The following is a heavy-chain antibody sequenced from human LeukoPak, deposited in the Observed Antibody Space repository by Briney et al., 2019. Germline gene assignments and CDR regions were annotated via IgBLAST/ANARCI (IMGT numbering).Heavy chain of an antibody. V-gene: IGHV3-30*02. Sequence: GGPLRLSCAASGFTFSSYGMHWVRQAPGKGLEWVAFIRYDGSNKYYADSVKGRFTISRDNSKNTLYLQMNSLRAEDTAVYYCAKDAPPYCSSTSCFGYWGQGTLVTVSS. CDR2: IRYDGSNK. J-gene: IGHJ4*02. D-gene: IGHD2-2*01. CDR1: GFTFSSYG. CDR3: AKDAPPYCSSTSCFGY.